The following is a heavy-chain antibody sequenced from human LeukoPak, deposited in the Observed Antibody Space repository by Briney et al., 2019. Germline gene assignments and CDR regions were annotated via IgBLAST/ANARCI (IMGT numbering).Heavy chain of an antibody. CDR3: ARDRDGSSWSDY. V-gene: IGHV3-20*01. D-gene: IGHD6-13*01. CDR2: INWNGGST. Sequence: GGSLRLSCVASGFTFDDYGISWVRQAPGKGLEWVSGINWNGGSTGYADSVKGRFTISRDNAKNSLYLQMNSLRAEDTALYHCARDRDGSSWSDYWGRGTLVTVSS. J-gene: IGHJ4*02. CDR1: GFTFDDYG.